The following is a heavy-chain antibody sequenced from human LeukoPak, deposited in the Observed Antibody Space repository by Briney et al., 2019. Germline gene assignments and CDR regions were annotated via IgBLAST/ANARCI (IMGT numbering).Heavy chain of an antibody. CDR2: IKQDGSEK. Sequence: GGSLRLSCAASGFTFSSYWMSWVRQAPGKGLEWVANIKQDGSEKYYVDSVKGRFTISRDNAKNSLYLQMNSLRAEDTAVYFCAKVANPLGSGSYYNDYWGQGTLVTVSS. J-gene: IGHJ4*02. V-gene: IGHV3-7*03. CDR1: GFTFSSYW. CDR3: AKVANPLGSGSYYNDY. D-gene: IGHD3-10*01.